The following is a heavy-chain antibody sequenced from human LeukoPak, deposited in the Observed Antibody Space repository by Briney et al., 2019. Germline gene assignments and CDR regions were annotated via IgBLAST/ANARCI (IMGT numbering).Heavy chain of an antibody. V-gene: IGHV3-74*01. CDR2: INGDGTRT. Sequence: GGSLRLSCAASGFTLSPHWMSWVRQAPGKGLQWVSRINGDGTRTDYADSVKGLFTISRDNAKNMFYLQMNSLRAEDTAVYYCARAKPLYNGGLDYWGQGTLVTVSS. D-gene: IGHD2-8*01. CDR1: GFTLSPHW. J-gene: IGHJ4*02. CDR3: ARAKPLYNGGLDY.